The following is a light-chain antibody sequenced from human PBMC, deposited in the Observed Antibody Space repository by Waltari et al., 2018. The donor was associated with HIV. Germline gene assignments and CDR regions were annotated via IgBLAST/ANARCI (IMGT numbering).Light chain of an antibody. CDR2: ANN. Sequence: QSVLTQPPSVSGAPGPRVTISCTGSNSNIGPTYDVHWYLLLPGKAPKLLNYANNSRPSGVADRVSGSKSGAAAPLAITGVQAEDEADHSCQSYDSRLSAWVFGGGTKVTVL. CDR1: NSNIGPTYD. J-gene: IGLJ3*02. V-gene: IGLV1-40*01. CDR3: QSYDSRLSAWV.